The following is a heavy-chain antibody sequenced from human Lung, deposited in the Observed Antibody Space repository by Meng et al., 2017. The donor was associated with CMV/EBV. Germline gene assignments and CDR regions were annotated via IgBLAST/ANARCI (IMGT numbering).Heavy chain of an antibody. CDR2: IWYDGSNK. CDR3: AKEGLWFGELLPAPYFDY. J-gene: IGHJ4*02. V-gene: IGHV3-33*06. CDR1: FSRYV. D-gene: IGHD3-10*01. Sequence: FSRYVMHWVRQAPGKVLEWVAVIWYDGSNKYYADSVKGRFTISRDNSKNTLYLQMNSLRAEDTAVYYCAKEGLWFGELLPAPYFDYWGQGTLVTVSS.